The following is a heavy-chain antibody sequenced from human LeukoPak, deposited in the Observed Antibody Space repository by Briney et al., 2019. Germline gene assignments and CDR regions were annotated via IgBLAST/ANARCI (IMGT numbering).Heavy chain of an antibody. CDR1: GGSISRYY. Sequence: SETLSLTCTVSGGSISRYYWSWIRQPLGKGLEWIGYIYYNGSTNYNPSLRSRVTISVDTSKNQFSLKLRSVTTADTALYFCARVGPLISFGGIIVKNYFDSWGPGTLVPVSS. CDR3: ARVGPLISFGGIIVKNYFDS. V-gene: IGHV4-59*01. D-gene: IGHD3-16*02. J-gene: IGHJ4*02. CDR2: IYYNGST.